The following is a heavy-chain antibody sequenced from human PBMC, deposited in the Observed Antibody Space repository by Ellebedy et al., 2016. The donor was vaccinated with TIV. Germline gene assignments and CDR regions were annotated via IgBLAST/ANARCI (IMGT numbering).Heavy chain of an antibody. Sequence: ASVKVSXXASGYTFTSYGISWVRQAPGQGLEWMGWISAYNGNTNYAQKFQGRVTMTRDTSISTAYMELSRLRSDDTAVYYCARASNPLPVWGSGSSYYYYGMDVWGQGTTVTVSS. CDR2: ISAYNGNT. V-gene: IGHV1-18*01. D-gene: IGHD3-10*01. CDR1: GYTFTSYG. J-gene: IGHJ6*02. CDR3: ARASNPLPVWGSGSSYYYYGMDV.